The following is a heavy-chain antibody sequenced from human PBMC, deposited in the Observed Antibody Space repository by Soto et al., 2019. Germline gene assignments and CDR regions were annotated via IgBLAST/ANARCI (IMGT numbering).Heavy chain of an antibody. V-gene: IGHV3-11*01. CDR2: ISGSGSII. CDR1: GFTFSDDY. D-gene: IGHD3-22*01. CDR3: ARDGDHYDSSGYFLRDAFDI. Sequence: QAQLVESGGGLVKPGGTLRLSCAASGFTFSDDYMSWIRQAPGKGLEWVAYISGSGSIIDYADSVKGRFTISRDNEKNSLYLQMNSLRAEDTAVYYCARDGDHYDSSGYFLRDAFDIWGHGTMVTVSS. J-gene: IGHJ3*02.